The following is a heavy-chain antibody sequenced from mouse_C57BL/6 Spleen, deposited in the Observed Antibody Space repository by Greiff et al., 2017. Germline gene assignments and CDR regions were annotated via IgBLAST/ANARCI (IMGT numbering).Heavy chain of an antibody. CDR2: ISYDGSN. J-gene: IGHJ4*01. Sequence: DVKLQESGPGLVKPSQSLSLTCSVTGYSITSGYYWNWIRQFPGNKLEWMGYISYDGSNNSNPSLKNRISITRDTSKNQFFLKLNSVTTEDTATYYCAREGSLEGAMDYWGQGTSVTVSS. D-gene: IGHD1-1*02. CDR1: GYSITSGYY. V-gene: IGHV3-6*01. CDR3: AREGSLEGAMDY.